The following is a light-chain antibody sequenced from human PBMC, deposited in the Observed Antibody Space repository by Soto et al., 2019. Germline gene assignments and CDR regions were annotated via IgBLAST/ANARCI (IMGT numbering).Light chain of an antibody. CDR3: CSYTTRNTRQIV. V-gene: IGLV2-14*01. CDR1: SSDVGGYNY. J-gene: IGLJ1*01. CDR2: DVS. Sequence: QSVLTQPASVSGSPGQSITISCTGTSSDVGGYNYVSWYQQHPGKAPKFMIYDVSNRPSGVSNRFSGSKSGNTASLTISGLQAEDEADHYCCSYTTRNTRQIVFGTGTKVTV.